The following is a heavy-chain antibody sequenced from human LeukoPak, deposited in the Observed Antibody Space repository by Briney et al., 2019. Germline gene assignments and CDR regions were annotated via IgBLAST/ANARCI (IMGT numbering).Heavy chain of an antibody. D-gene: IGHD3-10*01. V-gene: IGHV4-39*07. CDR2: ISYSGST. J-gene: IGHJ5*02. CDR3: ARGAPIWFGPGGEFDP. Sequence: PSETLSLTCIVSGGSISSSSYYWGWIRQPPGKGLEWIGSISYSGSTYYNPSLLSRVIISVDTSKNQFSLRLRSMTAADTAVYYCARGAPIWFGPGGEFDPWGQGTLVTVSS. CDR1: GGSISSSSYY.